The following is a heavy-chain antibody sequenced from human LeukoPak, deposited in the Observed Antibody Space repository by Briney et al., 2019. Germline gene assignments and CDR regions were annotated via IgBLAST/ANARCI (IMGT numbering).Heavy chain of an antibody. V-gene: IGHV5-51*01. CDR3: ARTNYGDYGDNWFDP. J-gene: IGHJ5*02. CDR1: GYSFTSYW. D-gene: IGHD4-17*01. CDR2: IYPGDSDT. Sequence: PGESLKISRKGSGYSFTSYWIGWVRQMPGKGLEWMGIIYPGDSDTRYSPSFQGQVTISADKSISTAYLQWSSLKASDTAMYYCARTNYGDYGDNWFDPWGQGTLVTVSS.